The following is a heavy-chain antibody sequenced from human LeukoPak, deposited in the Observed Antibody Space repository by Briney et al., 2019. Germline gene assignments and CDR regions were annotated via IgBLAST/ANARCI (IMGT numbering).Heavy chain of an antibody. Sequence: ASVKVSCKASGYTFTSYAMHWVRQAPGQRPEWMGWINAGNGNTKYSQKFQGRVTVTRDTSASTAYMELSSLRPEDTAVYYCARVQSAYCSSSSCYGGYFDYWGQGTLVTVSS. V-gene: IGHV1-3*01. CDR3: ARVQSAYCSSSSCYGGYFDY. D-gene: IGHD2-2*01. CDR2: INAGNGNT. J-gene: IGHJ4*02. CDR1: GYTFTSYA.